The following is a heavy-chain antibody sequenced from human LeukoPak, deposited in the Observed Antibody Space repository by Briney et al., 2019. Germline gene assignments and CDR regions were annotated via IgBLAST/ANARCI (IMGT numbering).Heavy chain of an antibody. V-gene: IGHV3-30*02. J-gene: IGHJ4*02. CDR2: ISYDGSNK. Sequence: GGSLRLSCAASGFSFRSYGMHWVRQAPGTGLEWVVVISYDGSNKYYADSVKGRFTISRDSSKNTLYLQMNSLRPEDTAVYYCAKSGGSYYSTLDSWGQGTLVTVSS. CDR3: AKSGGSYYSTLDS. D-gene: IGHD1-26*01. CDR1: GFSFRSYG.